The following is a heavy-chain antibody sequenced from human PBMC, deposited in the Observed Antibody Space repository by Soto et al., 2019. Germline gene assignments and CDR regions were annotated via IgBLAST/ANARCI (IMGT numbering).Heavy chain of an antibody. CDR3: ARPVHYDSSGYSPPHY. CDR2: IYPGDSDT. Sequence: PVESLTSCCKVSGYSFTSYWIVWVRQMPGKGLEWMGIIYPGDSDTRYSPSFQGQVTISADKSISTAYLQWSSLKASDTAMYYCARPVHYDSSGYSPPHYWGQGTMFTVSS. V-gene: IGHV5-51*01. J-gene: IGHJ4*02. CDR1: GYSFTSYW. D-gene: IGHD3-22*01.